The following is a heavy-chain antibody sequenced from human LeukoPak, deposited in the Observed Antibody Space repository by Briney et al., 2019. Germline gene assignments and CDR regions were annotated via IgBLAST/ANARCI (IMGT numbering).Heavy chain of an antibody. V-gene: IGHV3-30-3*01. J-gene: IGHJ4*02. CDR2: ISYDGDNK. CDR3: ARVPYDSGTYDY. Sequence: QPGGSLRLSCAASGFTFSSYSMHWVRQAPGEGLEWVAVISYDGDNKKYTDSVMGRFTISRDNSKSTLYLQMSSLRAEDTAVYYCARVPYDSGTYDYWGQGTLVTVSS. D-gene: IGHD3-16*01. CDR1: GFTFSSYS.